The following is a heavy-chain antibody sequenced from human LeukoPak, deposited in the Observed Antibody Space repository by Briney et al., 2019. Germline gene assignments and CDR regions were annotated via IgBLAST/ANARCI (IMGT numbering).Heavy chain of an antibody. CDR1: GGSISSSSYY. V-gene: IGHV4-39*01. CDR3: AVLNYYDSSGYLDY. Sequence: SETLSLTCTASGGSISSSSYYWGWIRQPPGKGLEWIGSIYYSGSTYYNPSLKSRVTISVDTSKNQFSLKLSSVTAADTAVYYCAVLNYYDSSGYLDYWGQGTLVTVSS. D-gene: IGHD3-22*01. CDR2: IYYSGST. J-gene: IGHJ4*02.